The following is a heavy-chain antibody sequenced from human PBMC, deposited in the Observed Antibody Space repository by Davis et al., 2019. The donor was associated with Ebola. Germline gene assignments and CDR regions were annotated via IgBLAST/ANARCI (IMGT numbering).Heavy chain of an antibody. CDR1: GFTFSSYW. J-gene: IGHJ4*02. V-gene: IGHV3-74*01. CDR3: AKGDNSGWYGVDY. D-gene: IGHD6-19*01. CDR2: INGDGSST. Sequence: GESLKISCAASGFTFSSYWMHWVRQAPGKGLVWVSRINGDGSSTNYADSVKGRFTISRDNAKNTVYLQMNSLRAEDTAVYYCAKGDNSGWYGVDYWGQGTLVTVSS.